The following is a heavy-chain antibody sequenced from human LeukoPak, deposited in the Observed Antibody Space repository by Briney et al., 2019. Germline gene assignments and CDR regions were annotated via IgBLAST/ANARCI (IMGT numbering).Heavy chain of an antibody. D-gene: IGHD1-26*01. V-gene: IGHV1-18*01. CDR3: ARDSIGGSRPHFDY. CDR2: ISAYNGNT. CDR1: GYTFTSYG. J-gene: IGHJ4*02. Sequence: ASVKVSCKASGYTFTSYGISWVRQAPGQGPEWMGWISAYNGNTNYAQKFQGRVTMTTDTSTSTAYMELRSLRSEDTAVYYCARDSIGGSRPHFDYWGQGTLVTVSS.